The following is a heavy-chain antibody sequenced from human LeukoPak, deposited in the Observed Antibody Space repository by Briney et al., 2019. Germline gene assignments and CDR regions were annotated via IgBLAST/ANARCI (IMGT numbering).Heavy chain of an antibody. J-gene: IGHJ4*02. D-gene: IGHD6-13*01. CDR3: AREEAAAGLIDY. CDR2: IYTSGST. Sequence: SETLSLTCTVSDASITNYYWGWIRQPAGKGLEWIGRIYTSGSTDYNPSLRSRLTISVDTSKNQFSLKLRSVTAADTAVYYCAREEAAAGLIDYWGQGALVTVSS. V-gene: IGHV4-4*07. CDR1: DASITNYY.